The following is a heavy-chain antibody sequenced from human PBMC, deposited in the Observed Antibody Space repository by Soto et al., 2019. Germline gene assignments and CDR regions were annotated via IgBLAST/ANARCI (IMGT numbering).Heavy chain of an antibody. V-gene: IGHV4-34*01. CDR2: INHSGST. Sequence: SETLSLTCAVYGGSFSGYYWSWILQPPGKGLEWIGEINHSGSTDYNPSLKSRVTISVDTSKNQFSLKLSSVTAADTAVYYCAREIPKYRSSTSCYDAFDIWGQGTMVTVSS. J-gene: IGHJ3*02. D-gene: IGHD2-2*01. CDR3: AREIPKYRSSTSCYDAFDI. CDR1: GGSFSGYY.